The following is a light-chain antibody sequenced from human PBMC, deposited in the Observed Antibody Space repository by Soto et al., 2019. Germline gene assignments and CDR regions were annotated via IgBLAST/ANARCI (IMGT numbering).Light chain of an antibody. CDR3: QQYNNYSSGYT. Sequence: DIQMTQSPSTLSASVGDRVTITCRASQSSSTWLAWYQQKPGKAPNLLIYKASSLERGVPSRFSGSGSGTEFTLTISSLQPDDFATYYCQQYNNYSSGYTFGQGTKLEIK. V-gene: IGKV1-5*03. CDR1: QSSSTW. CDR2: KAS. J-gene: IGKJ2*01.